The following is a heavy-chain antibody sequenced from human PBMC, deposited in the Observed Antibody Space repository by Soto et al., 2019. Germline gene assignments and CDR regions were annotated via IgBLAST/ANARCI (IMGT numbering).Heavy chain of an antibody. J-gene: IGHJ4*02. CDR2: INPNSGGT. Sequence: ASVKVSCKASGYTFTGYYMHWVRQAPGQGLEWMGWINPNSGGTNYAQKFQGWVTMTRDTSISTAYMELSRLRSDDTAVYYCARWGAPGISCAHWGQGSLVTVCS. CDR3: ARWGAPGISCAH. D-gene: IGHD1-26*01. V-gene: IGHV1-2*04. CDR1: GYTFTGYY.